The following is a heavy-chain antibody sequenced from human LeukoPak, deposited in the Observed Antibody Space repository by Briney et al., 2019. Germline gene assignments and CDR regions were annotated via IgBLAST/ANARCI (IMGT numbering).Heavy chain of an antibody. D-gene: IGHD2-2*01. V-gene: IGHV3-7*01. CDR3: KVLTVPDAIQVCGMDV. Sequence: GVSLTLSCVASGFTFSNYWMTWLRQAQGKGLEGVANINRGESEKYYVESLRGRFTISRDNAEKSLYLQMNRLKVEDTAVYYCKVLTVPDAIQVCGMDVWGQGTTVIVSS. CDR1: GFTFSNYW. CDR2: INRGESEK. J-gene: IGHJ6*02.